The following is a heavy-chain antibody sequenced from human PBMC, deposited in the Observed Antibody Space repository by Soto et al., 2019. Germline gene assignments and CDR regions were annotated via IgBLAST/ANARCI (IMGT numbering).Heavy chain of an antibody. Sequence: GGSLRLSCAASGFTFSSYAMHWVRQAPGKGLEWVAVISYDGSNKYYADSVKGRFTISRDNSKNTLYLQMNSLRAEDTAVYYCARGPYGDWVRRGIYYYYYGMDVWGQGTTVTVSS. CDR2: ISYDGSNK. J-gene: IGHJ6*02. D-gene: IGHD4-17*01. CDR1: GFTFSSYA. V-gene: IGHV3-30-3*01. CDR3: ARGPYGDWVRRGIYYYYYGMDV.